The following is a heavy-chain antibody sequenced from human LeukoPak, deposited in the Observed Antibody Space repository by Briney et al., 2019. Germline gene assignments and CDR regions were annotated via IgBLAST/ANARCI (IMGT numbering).Heavy chain of an antibody. CDR1: GYTFTSYD. CDR3: ARGRRIIAAAAYGGYYFDY. CDR2: MNPNSGNT. J-gene: IGHJ4*02. V-gene: IGHV1-8*03. Sequence: ASVKVSCKASGYTFTSYDINWVRQATGQGLEWRGWMNPNSGNTGYAQKFQGRVTITRNTSISTAYMELSSLRSEDTAVYYCARGRRIIAAAAYGGYYFDYWGQGTLVTASS. D-gene: IGHD6-13*01.